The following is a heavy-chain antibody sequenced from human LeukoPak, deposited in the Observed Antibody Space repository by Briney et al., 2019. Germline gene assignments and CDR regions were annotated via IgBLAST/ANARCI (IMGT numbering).Heavy chain of an antibody. CDR2: INPSGGST. J-gene: IGHJ4*02. D-gene: IGHD5-12*01. V-gene: IGHV1-46*01. CDR3: ARRQSGYDPYFDY. CDR1: GYTFTRYY. Sequence: ASVKVSCKASGYTFTRYYMHWVRQAPGQGLEWKGIINPSGGSTSYAQKFQGRVTMTSDTSTSTVYMELSSLRSEDTAVYYCARRQSGYDPYFDYWGQGTLVTVSS.